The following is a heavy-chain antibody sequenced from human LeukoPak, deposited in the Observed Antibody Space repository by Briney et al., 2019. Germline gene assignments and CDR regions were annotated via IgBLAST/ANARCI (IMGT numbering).Heavy chain of an antibody. CDR3: AKNVAYCGGDCYSVDY. CDR1: GFTFSSYG. D-gene: IGHD2-21*02. J-gene: IGHJ4*02. V-gene: IGHV3-23*01. CDR2: ISGSGGST. Sequence: GGSLRLSCAASGFTFSSYGMSWVRQAPGKGLEWVSAISGSGGSTYYADSVKGRFTISRDNSKNTLYLQMNSLRAEDTAVYYCAKNVAYCGGDCYSVDYWGQGTLVTVSS.